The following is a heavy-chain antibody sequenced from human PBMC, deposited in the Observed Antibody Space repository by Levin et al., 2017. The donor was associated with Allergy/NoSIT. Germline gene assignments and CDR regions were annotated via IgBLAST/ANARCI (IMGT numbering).Heavy chain of an antibody. Sequence: GESLKISCKASGYTFTGYYMHWVRQAPGQGLEWMGWINPNSGGTNYAQKFQGRVTMTRDTSTSTVYMELSSLRSEDTAVYYCAREAPGGGFDYWGQGTLVTVSS. CDR2: INPNSGGT. CDR1: GYTFTGYY. CDR3: AREAPGGGFDY. V-gene: IGHV1-2*02. J-gene: IGHJ4*02. D-gene: IGHD2-15*01.